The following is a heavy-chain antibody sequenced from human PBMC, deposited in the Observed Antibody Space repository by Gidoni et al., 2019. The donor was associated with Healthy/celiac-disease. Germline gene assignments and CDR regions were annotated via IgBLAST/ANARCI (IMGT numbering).Heavy chain of an antibody. CDR1: GYSFTSYW. V-gene: IGHV5-51*01. CDR2: IYPGDSDT. Sequence: EVQLVQSGAEVKKPGESLKISCKGSGYSFTSYWLGWVRQMPGKGLEWMGIIYPGDSDTRYSPSFQGQVTISADKSISTAYLQWSSLKASDTAMYYCARQPVAGTYYYYYGMDVWGQGTTVTVSS. D-gene: IGHD6-19*01. J-gene: IGHJ6*02. CDR3: ARQPVAGTYYYYYGMDV.